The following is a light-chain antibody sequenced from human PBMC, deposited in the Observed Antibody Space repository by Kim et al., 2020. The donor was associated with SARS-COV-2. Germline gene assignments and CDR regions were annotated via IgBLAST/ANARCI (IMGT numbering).Light chain of an antibody. CDR2: GAS. Sequence: SPGERATLSCRASQSVTSSYLAWYQQTPGQAPRLVIYGASSRATGIPDRFSGSGSGTDFTLTINRLEPDDFAVYYCQQYGGSSPTFGQGTRLEIK. CDR3: QQYGGSSPT. CDR1: QSVTSSY. J-gene: IGKJ5*01. V-gene: IGKV3-20*01.